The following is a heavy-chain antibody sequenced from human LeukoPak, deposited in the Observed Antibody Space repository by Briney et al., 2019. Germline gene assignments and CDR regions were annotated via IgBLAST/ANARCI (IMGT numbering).Heavy chain of an antibody. CDR1: GFTCSSYA. V-gene: IGHV3-23*01. J-gene: IGHJ4*02. Sequence: GGSLRLSCAASGFTCSSYAMSWGRQARGKGLEWVVASRVSGGRPYYAASVKGRFTISRDNSKNTLYLQMNSLRPEHTAVYYWAKGGPYSSGSYLGYWGQGTLVTVSS. CDR2: SRVSGGRP. D-gene: IGHD6-19*01. CDR3: AKGGPYSSGSYLGY.